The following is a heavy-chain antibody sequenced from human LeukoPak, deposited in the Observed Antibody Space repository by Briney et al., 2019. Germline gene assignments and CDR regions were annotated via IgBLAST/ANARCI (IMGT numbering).Heavy chain of an antibody. CDR1: GVSISSYC. CDR2: VFYSGST. V-gene: IGHV4-59*08. D-gene: IGHD3-22*01. CDR3: ARHRSTSGYGNWFDP. J-gene: IGHJ5*02. Sequence: SETLCLTCTVSGVSISSYCWSWIRQPPGKGLEWIGYVFYSGSTNYNPSLKSRATISVDTSNNQLSLKLSSVNAANTAVYYCARHRSTSGYGNWFDPWGQGALVTVSS.